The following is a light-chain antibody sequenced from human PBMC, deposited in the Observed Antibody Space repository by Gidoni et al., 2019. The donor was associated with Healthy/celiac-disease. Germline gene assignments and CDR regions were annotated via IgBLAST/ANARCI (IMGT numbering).Light chain of an antibody. CDR2: AAS. CDR1: QGISSY. J-gene: IGKJ1*01. CDR3: QQYYSYPWT. Sequence: AIRMTQSPSSLSASTGDRVTLTCRASQGISSYLAWYQQKPGKAPKLLIYAASTLQSGVPSRFSGSGSGTDFTLTISCLQSEDFATYYCQQYYSYPWTFXXXTKVEIK. V-gene: IGKV1-8*01.